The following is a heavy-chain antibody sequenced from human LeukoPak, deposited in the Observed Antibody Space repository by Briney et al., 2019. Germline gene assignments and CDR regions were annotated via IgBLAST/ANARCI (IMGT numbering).Heavy chain of an antibody. D-gene: IGHD1-14*01. V-gene: IGHV1-69*04. CDR2: IIPILDIV. CDR3: ARAPEGGAFDY. J-gene: IGHJ4*02. CDR1: GGTFSSYA. Sequence: SVKVSCKASGGTFSSYAISWVRQAPGQGLEWMGRIIPILDIVNYAQKFQGRVTITADKSTRTAYMELSSLRSEDTAVYYCARAPEGGAFDYWGQGTLVTVSS.